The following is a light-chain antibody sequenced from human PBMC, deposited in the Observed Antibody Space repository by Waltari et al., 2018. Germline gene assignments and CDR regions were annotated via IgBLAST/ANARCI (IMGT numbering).Light chain of an antibody. J-gene: IGKJ4*01. CDR2: WAS. CDR1: QNILHGSKNKNY. V-gene: IGKV4-1*01. Sequence: DIAMTQSPDSLAVSLGERATINCKSSQNILHGSKNKNYLAWYQQKPGQPPRLLIYWASTRESGVPDRFSGSGSGTDFTLTISSLQAEDVAVYYCQQYFTTFTVTFGGGTKVEIK. CDR3: QQYFTTFTVT.